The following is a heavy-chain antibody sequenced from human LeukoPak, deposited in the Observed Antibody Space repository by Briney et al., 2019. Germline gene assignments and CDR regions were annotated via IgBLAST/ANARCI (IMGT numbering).Heavy chain of an antibody. V-gene: IGHV3-74*01. CDR2: INSDGSST. J-gene: IGHJ4*02. Sequence: GGSLRLSCAASGFTFSSYWMHWVRQAPGKGLVWVSRINSDGSSTSYADSVKGRSTISRDNAKNTLYLQMNSLRAEDTAVYYCAREITYYYGSGSEGPLGYWGQGTLVTVSS. D-gene: IGHD3-10*01. CDR3: AREITYYYGSGSEGPLGY. CDR1: GFTFSSYW.